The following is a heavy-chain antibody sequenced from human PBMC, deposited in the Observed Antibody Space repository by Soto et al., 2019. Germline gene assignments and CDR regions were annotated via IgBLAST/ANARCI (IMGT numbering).Heavy chain of an antibody. CDR3: AKPGCSGGSCYSHRSHGVLDYYYYGMDV. J-gene: IGHJ6*02. Sequence: GGSLRLSCAASGFTFSSYAMSWVRQAPGKGLEWVSAISGSGGSTYYADSVKGRFTISRDNSKNTLYLQMNSLRAEDTAVYYCAKPGCSGGSCYSHRSHGVLDYYYYGMDVWGQGTTVTVSS. CDR2: ISGSGGST. D-gene: IGHD2-15*01. V-gene: IGHV3-23*01. CDR1: GFTFSSYA.